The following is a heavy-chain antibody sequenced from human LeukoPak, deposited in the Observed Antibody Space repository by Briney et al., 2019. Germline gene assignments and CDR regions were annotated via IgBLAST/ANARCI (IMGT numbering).Heavy chain of an antibody. CDR3: VKSVYHSGNY. V-gene: IGHV3-23*01. J-gene: IGHJ4*02. Sequence: GGSLRLSCAASGFTISTYGMSWVRQAPGKGLEWVSSISGGTTYYADSVKGRFTISRDNSKNTVSLQMNSLRAEDTAVYYCVKSVYHSGNYWGQGTLVTVSS. CDR1: GFTISTYG. CDR2: ISGGTT. D-gene: IGHD3-10*01.